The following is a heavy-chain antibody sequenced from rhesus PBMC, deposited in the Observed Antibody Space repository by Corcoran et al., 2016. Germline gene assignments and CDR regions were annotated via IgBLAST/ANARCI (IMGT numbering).Heavy chain of an antibody. D-gene: IGHD6-13*01. CDR3: ARSYSSWSGLYFEF. CDR2: INGSSGNP. V-gene: IGHV4-165*01. Sequence: QVQLQESGPGLVKPSETLSLTCAVSGGAISSNYWSWIRQPPGKGLEWIGYINGSSGNPYYNPSLKSRVTISTDTSTNQFSLKLSSVTAADTAVYYCARSYSSWSGLYFEFWGQGALVTVSS. CDR1: GGAISSNY. J-gene: IGHJ1*01.